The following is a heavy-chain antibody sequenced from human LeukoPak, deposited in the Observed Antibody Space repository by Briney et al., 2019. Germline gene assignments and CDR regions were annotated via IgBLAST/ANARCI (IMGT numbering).Heavy chain of an antibody. CDR1: GFTFSSYG. D-gene: IGHD4-23*01. V-gene: IGHV3-33*08. J-gene: IGHJ4*02. CDR3: ARGRGADYGGNSGYFDY. CDR2: IWYDGSNK. Sequence: GGSLRLSCAASGFTFSSYGMHWVRQAPGKGLEWVAVIWYDGSNKYYADSVKGRFTISRDNPKNTLYVQMNSLRAEDTAVYYCARGRGADYGGNSGYFDYWGQGTLVTVSS.